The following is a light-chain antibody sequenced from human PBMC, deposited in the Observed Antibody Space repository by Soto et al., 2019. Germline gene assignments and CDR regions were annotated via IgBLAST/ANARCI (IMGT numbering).Light chain of an antibody. Sequence: QSALTQPASVSGSPGQSITISCTGTSSDVGGYNYVSWYQQHPGKAPKLMIYDVSNRPSGVSYRFSGSKSGNTASLTISGLQAEDEADYYCSSYTSSSTPVVLGGGTRLTVL. CDR1: SSDVGGYNY. CDR2: DVS. V-gene: IGLV2-14*01. CDR3: SSYTSSSTPVV. J-gene: IGLJ2*01.